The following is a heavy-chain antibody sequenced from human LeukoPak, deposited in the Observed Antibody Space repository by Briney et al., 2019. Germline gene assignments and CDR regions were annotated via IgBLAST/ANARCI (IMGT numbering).Heavy chain of an antibody. CDR1: GFIFSHYG. D-gene: IGHD4-11*01. V-gene: IGHV3-33*01. Sequence: PGGSLRLSCAASGFIFSHYGMHWVRQASGKGLEWVAVIWSDASNRFYAGSVKGRSTISRDNSQNTLFLQMNSLRAEDTAMYYCARDAQRGFDYSNSLEYWGHGTLVTVSS. CDR3: ARDAQRGFDYSNSLEY. CDR2: IWSDASNR. J-gene: IGHJ4*01.